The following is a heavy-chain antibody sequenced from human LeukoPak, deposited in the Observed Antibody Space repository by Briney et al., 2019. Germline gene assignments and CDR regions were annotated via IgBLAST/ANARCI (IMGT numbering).Heavy chain of an antibody. J-gene: IGHJ5*02. Sequence: PSETLSLTCAVYGGSFSGYYWSWIRQPPGKGLEWIGEINHSGSTNYNPSLKSRVTISVDTSKNQFSLKLSSVTAADTAVYHCARGLNMTTVTTLTWGQGTLVTVSS. CDR2: INHSGST. CDR3: ARGLNMTTVTTLT. CDR1: GGSFSGYY. V-gene: IGHV4-34*01. D-gene: IGHD4-17*01.